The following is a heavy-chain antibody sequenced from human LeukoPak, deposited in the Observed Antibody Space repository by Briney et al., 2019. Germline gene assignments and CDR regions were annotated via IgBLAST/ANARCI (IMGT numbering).Heavy chain of an antibody. V-gene: IGHV4-4*02. CDR1: GFTFNSFAM. CDR3: ASKLTAVAGYFDC. J-gene: IGHJ4*02. Sequence: PGGSLRLSCAASGFTFNSFAMAWVRQAPGKGLEWIGEIHHSGSTNYNPSLKSRVTISVDKFKNQFSLKLSSVTAADTAVYYCASKLTAVAGYFDCWGQGTLVTVSS. CDR2: IHHSGST. D-gene: IGHD6-19*01.